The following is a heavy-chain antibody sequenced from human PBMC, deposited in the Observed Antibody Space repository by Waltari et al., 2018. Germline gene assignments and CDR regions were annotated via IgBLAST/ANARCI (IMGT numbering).Heavy chain of an antibody. CDR2: INPNSGGT. CDR3: ARGIVVVPYYYYYYKDV. D-gene: IGHD2-2*01. Sequence: HGQLVQSGAEVTKTGASGKVTCNAYGYTFTGSSVPWVGQAPGPGLECLGWINPNSGGTIYAQKFQGRVTMTRDSSISTAYMELSRLRSDDTAGYYCARGIVVVPYYYYYYKDVWGKGTTVTVSS. J-gene: IGHJ6*03. CDR1: GYTFTGSS. V-gene: IGHV1-2*02.